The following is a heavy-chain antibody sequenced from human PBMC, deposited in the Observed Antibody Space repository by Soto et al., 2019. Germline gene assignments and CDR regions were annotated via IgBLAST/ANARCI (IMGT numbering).Heavy chain of an antibody. D-gene: IGHD2-15*01. CDR2: IIPIFGTA. CDR1: GGPFSSYA. Sequence: SVKVSCKASGGPFSSYAVSWVRQAPGQGLEWMGGIIPIFGTANYAQKFQGRVAITADESTSTAYMELSSLRSEDTAVYYCARAPVVVVAATPPGGMDVWGQGTTVTVSS. V-gene: IGHV1-69*13. J-gene: IGHJ6*02. CDR3: ARAPVVVVAATPPGGMDV.